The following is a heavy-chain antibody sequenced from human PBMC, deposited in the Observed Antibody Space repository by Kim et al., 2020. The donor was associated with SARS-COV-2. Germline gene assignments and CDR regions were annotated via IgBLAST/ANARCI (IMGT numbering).Heavy chain of an antibody. V-gene: IGHV4-4*07. CDR3: ARVDCSGGSCYLDAFDI. CDR1: GGSISSYY. D-gene: IGHD2-15*01. J-gene: IGHJ3*02. Sequence: SETLSLTCTVSGGSISSYYWSWIRQPAGKGLEWIGRIYTSGSTNYNPSLKSRVTMSVDTSKNQFSLKLSSVTAADTAVYYCARVDCSGGSCYLDAFDIWGQGTMVTVSS. CDR2: IYTSGST.